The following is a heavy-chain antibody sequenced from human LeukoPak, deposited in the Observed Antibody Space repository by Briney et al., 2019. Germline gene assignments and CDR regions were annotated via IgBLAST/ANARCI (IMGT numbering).Heavy chain of an antibody. D-gene: IGHD6-19*01. Sequence: GGSLRLSCAASGFTFSSYAMHWVRQAPGKGLEWVAVISYDGSNKYYADSVKGRFTISRDNSKNTLYLQMNSLRAEDTAVYYCARAPNGRIAVAGTVGSFDYWGQGTLVTVSS. CDR2: ISYDGSNK. V-gene: IGHV3-30-3*01. CDR3: ARAPNGRIAVAGTVGSFDY. J-gene: IGHJ4*02. CDR1: GFTFSSYA.